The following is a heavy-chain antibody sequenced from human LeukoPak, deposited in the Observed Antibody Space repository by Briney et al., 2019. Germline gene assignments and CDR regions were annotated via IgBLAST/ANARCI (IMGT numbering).Heavy chain of an antibody. CDR3: ARGRCNDI. CDR1: GFTFSVYE. V-gene: IGHV3-48*03. D-gene: IGHD2-8*01. CDR2: ISASGSTE. Sequence: GGSLRLSCAASGFTFSVYEMNWVRQAQGKGPEWVSYISASGSTEKYADSVKGRFTISRDNGKSSLYLQMNGLRVEDTAAYYCARGRCNDIWGQGTLVAVSS. J-gene: IGHJ4*02.